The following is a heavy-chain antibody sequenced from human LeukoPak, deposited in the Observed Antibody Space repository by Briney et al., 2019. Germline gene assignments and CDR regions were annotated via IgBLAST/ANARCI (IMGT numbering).Heavy chain of an antibody. D-gene: IGHD3-10*01. CDR3: AKQGPYGSGPYFDY. Sequence: PGGSLSVSCAASGFTFSNYAMSWVRQAPGKGLEWVSGISISGGSTYYADSVKGRFTISRDNSKNTLHLQMNSLRGEDTAVYYCAKQGPYGSGPYFDYGGQGALVTVSS. V-gene: IGHV3-23*01. J-gene: IGHJ4*02. CDR1: GFTFSNYA. CDR2: ISISGGST.